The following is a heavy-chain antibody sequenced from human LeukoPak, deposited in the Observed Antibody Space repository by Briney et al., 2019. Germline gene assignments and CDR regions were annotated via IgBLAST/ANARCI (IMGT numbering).Heavy chain of an antibody. Sequence: PGGSLRLSCAVSGITLSNYGMSWVRQAPGKGLEWVAGISDSGGRTNYADSVKGRFTISRDNPKNTIYLQMNSLRAEDTAVYFCAKRGVVIRVILVGFHKEAYYFDSWGQGALVTASS. CDR1: GITLSNYG. J-gene: IGHJ4*02. CDR2: ISDSGGRT. D-gene: IGHD3-22*01. V-gene: IGHV3-23*01. CDR3: AKRGVVIRVILVGFHKEAYYFDS.